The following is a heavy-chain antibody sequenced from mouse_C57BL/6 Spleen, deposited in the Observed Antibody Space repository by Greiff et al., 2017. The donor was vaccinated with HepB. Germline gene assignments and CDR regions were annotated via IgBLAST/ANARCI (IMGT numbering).Heavy chain of an antibody. D-gene: IGHD1-1*01. CDR1: GFTFTDYY. CDR2: IRNKANGYTT. J-gene: IGHJ1*03. V-gene: IGHV7-3*01. CDR3: ARYAIYYYGSSYFYWYFDV. Sequence: EVQLVESGGGLVQPGGSLSLSCAASGFTFTDYYMSWVRQPPGKALEWLGFIRNKANGYTTEYSASVKGRFTISRDNSQSILYLQMNALRAEDSATYYCARYAIYYYGSSYFYWYFDVWGTGTTVTVSS.